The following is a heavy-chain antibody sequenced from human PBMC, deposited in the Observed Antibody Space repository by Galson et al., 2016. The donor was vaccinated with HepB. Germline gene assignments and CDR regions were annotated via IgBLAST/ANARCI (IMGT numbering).Heavy chain of an antibody. CDR1: RINFSGFP. Sequence: SLRLSCAASRINFSGFPMHWVRQAPGKGLEWVAVISADESKKLYADSVMGRFTVSRDNSKNTLSLQMNSLRAEDTAVYYCARDRGSSDWLPIAAHYYGMGVWGLGTTVTVSS. CDR2: ISADESKK. D-gene: IGHD3-9*01. J-gene: IGHJ6*02. V-gene: IGHV3-30*04. CDR3: ARDRGSSDWLPIAAHYYGMGV.